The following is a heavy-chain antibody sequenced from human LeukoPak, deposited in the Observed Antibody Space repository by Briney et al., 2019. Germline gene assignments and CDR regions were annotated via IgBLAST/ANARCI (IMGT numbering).Heavy chain of an antibody. CDR3: ARRDIVATIST. D-gene: IGHD5-12*01. Sequence: PSETLSLTCTVSGGSISSSSYYWAWIRQPPGKGLEWIGSIFYSGTTFYNPSLKSRLTISVDTSKNQFSLRLNSVTAADTAVYYCARRDIVATISTWGQGTLVTVSS. V-gene: IGHV4-39*01. CDR1: GGSISSSSYY. CDR2: IFYSGTT. J-gene: IGHJ4*02.